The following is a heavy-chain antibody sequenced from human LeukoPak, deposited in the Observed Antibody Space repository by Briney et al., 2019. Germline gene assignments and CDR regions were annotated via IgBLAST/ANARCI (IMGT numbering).Heavy chain of an antibody. CDR3: ARPSSGYSYGYDFDY. Sequence: GRSLRLSCAASGFTFSSYGMHWVRQAPGKGLEWVAVISYDGSNKYYADSVKGRFTISRDNSKNTLYLQMNSLRAEDTAVYYCARPSSGYSYGYDFDYWGQGTLVTVSS. J-gene: IGHJ4*02. D-gene: IGHD5-18*01. CDR1: GFTFSSYG. V-gene: IGHV3-30*03. CDR2: ISYDGSNK.